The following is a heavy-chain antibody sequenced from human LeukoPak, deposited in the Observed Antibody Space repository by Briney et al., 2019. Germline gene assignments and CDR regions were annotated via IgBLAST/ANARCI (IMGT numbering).Heavy chain of an antibody. V-gene: IGHV4-34*01. CDR1: GGSFSGYY. Sequence: SETLSLTCAVYGGSFSGYYWSWIRQPPGKGLEWIGEINHSGSTNYNPSLKSRVTISVDTSKNQFSLKLSSVTAADTAVYYCARGRRISGSDYYYYMDVWGEGTTVTVSS. CDR2: INHSGST. CDR3: ARGRRISGSDYYYYMDV. J-gene: IGHJ6*03. D-gene: IGHD3-22*01.